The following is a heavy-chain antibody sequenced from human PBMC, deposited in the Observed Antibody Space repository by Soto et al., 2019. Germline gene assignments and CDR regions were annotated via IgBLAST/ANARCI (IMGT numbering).Heavy chain of an antibody. V-gene: IGHV1-69*13. CDR1: GGTFSSYA. J-gene: IGHJ6*02. CDR3: ARPVDTAMVGYYYYGMDV. CDR2: IIPIFGTA. D-gene: IGHD5-18*01. Sequence: SVKVSCKASGGTFSSYAISWVRQAPGQGLEWMGGIIPIFGTANYAQKFQGRVTITADESTSTAYMELSSLRSEDTAVYYCARPVDTAMVGYYYYGMDVWGQGTTVTVSS.